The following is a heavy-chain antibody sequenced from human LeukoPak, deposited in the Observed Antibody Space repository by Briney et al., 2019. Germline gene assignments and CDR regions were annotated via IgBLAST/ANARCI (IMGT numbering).Heavy chain of an antibody. CDR2: IYYSGST. D-gene: IGHD5-18*01. Sequence: PSETLSLTCTVSGGSISSYYWSWIRQPPGKGLEWIGYIYYSGSTNYNPPLKSRVTISVDTSKNQFSLKLSSVTAADTAVYYCARSYSYGYRMFDYWGQGTLVTVSS. CDR1: GGSISSYY. CDR3: ARSYSYGYRMFDY. J-gene: IGHJ4*02. V-gene: IGHV4-59*08.